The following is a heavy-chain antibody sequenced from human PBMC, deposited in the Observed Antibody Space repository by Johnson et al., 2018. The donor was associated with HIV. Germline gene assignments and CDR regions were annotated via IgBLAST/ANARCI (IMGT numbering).Heavy chain of an antibody. Sequence: QVQLVESGGGVVQPGGSLRLSCAASGFTFSSYGMHWVRQAPGKGLEWVAFIRYDGSNKYYADSVKGRFTISRDNSKNTLYLQMNSLRAEDTAVYYCARPGSSGWYPDAFDIWGRGTLVTVSS. CDR2: IRYDGSNK. CDR1: GFTFSSYG. V-gene: IGHV3-30*02. CDR3: ARPGSSGWYPDAFDI. D-gene: IGHD6-19*01. J-gene: IGHJ3*02.